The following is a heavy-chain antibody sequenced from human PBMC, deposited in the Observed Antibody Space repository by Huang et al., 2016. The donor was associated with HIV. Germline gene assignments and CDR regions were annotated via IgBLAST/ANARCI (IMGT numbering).Heavy chain of an antibody. J-gene: IGHJ4*02. Sequence: QVQLHQWGAGLLKPSETLSLTCAVYGGSFSGPNWTWIRQTPGKGLEWIGEINHSGRNNYSTSHKRRVTISLDTSKNQFSLRLRSVTAADTAVYYCARGRGDARGFLGLDFWGQGTLVTVSS. D-gene: IGHD3-16*01. CDR1: GGSFSGPN. CDR3: ARGRGDARGFLGLDF. V-gene: IGHV4-34*01. CDR2: INHSGRN.